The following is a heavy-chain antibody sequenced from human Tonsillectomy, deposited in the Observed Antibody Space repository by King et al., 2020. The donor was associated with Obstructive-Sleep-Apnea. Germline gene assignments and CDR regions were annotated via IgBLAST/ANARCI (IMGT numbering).Heavy chain of an antibody. D-gene: IGHD3-10*01. CDR1: GFTFSSYD. CDR3: ARGYYGSGSYHPFDY. J-gene: IGHJ4*02. V-gene: IGHV3-13*04. Sequence: VQLVESGGGLVQPGGSLRLSCAASGFTFSSYDMHWVRQTTGKGLEWVSAIGTAGDTYFPGSVKGRFTISRENAKNSLYLQMNSLRVGDTAVYYCARGYYGSGSYHPFDYWGQGTLVTVSS. CDR2: IGTAGDT.